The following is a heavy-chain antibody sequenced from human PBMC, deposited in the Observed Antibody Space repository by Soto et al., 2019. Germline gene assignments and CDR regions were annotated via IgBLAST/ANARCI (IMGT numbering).Heavy chain of an antibody. Sequence: SVKCSGKASGFTFTRSAVQWVRQARGQRLDWIGWIFVGSGNTSYAQKFQERVTITRDMSTSTAYMELSRLRSEDTAVYYCAAAAGRPFGQRYYYYGMDVWGQGTMVTVSS. CDR2: IFVGSGNT. J-gene: IGHJ6*02. V-gene: IGHV1-58*01. CDR3: AAAAGRPFGQRYYYYGMDV. CDR1: GFTFTRSA. D-gene: IGHD6-6*01.